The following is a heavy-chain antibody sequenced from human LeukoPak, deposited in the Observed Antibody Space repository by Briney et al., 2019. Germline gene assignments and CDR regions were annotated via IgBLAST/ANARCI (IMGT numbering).Heavy chain of an antibody. CDR1: GFTFSSYW. J-gene: IGHJ6*03. D-gene: IGHD6-13*01. CDR3: ARVTYSSSWYVGYYYYYYMDV. V-gene: IGHV3-7*01. CDR2: IKQDGSEK. Sequence: GGSLRLSCAASGFTFSSYWMSWVRQAPGKGLEWVANIKQDGSEKYYVDSVKGRFTISRDNAKNSLYLQMNSLRAEDTAVYYCARVTYSSSWYVGYYYYYYMDVWGKGTTVTVSS.